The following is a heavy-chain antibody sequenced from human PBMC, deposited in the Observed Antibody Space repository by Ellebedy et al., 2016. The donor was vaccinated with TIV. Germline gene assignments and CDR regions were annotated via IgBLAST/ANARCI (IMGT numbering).Heavy chain of an antibody. CDR2: INPNSGGT. CDR1: GYTFTGYY. D-gene: IGHD2-2*01. Sequence: ASVKVSCKASGYTFTGYYMHWVRQAPGQGLEWMGWINPNSGGTNYAQKFQGRVTMTRDTSISTAYMELSRLRSDDTAVYYCATGSTSCYVRDCWFDPWGQGTLVTVSS. V-gene: IGHV1-2*02. CDR3: ATGSTSCYVRDCWFDP. J-gene: IGHJ5*02.